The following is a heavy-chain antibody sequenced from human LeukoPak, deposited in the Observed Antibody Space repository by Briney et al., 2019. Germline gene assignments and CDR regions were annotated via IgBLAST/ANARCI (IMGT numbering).Heavy chain of an antibody. D-gene: IGHD7-27*01. CDR1: GFTFSTKS. CDR3: ARLHWGSGGSGSFDF. J-gene: IGHJ4*02. V-gene: IGHV3-48*02. Sequence: AGSLRLSCAVSGFTFSTKSMNWVRQAPGKGLEWGSYITADSGTTYYADSVKGRFTISRDNAKNSLYLQMNSLRDEDTAVYYCARLHWGSGGSGSFDFWGQGTLVTVSS. CDR2: ITADSGTT.